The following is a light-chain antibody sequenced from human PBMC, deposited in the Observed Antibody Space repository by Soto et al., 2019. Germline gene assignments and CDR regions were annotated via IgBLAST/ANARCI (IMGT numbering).Light chain of an antibody. Sequence: EIVLTQSPGTLSLSPGEGATLSCRASQSVSNNYLAWYQHTPGQAPRLLTYDATSRPTGIPDRFRGSGSGTDFSRTISRLEPEDFAMYYCQQYGTSPHTFGQGTKVEIK. CDR1: QSVSNNY. V-gene: IGKV3-20*01. CDR3: QQYGTSPHT. J-gene: IGKJ2*01. CDR2: DAT.